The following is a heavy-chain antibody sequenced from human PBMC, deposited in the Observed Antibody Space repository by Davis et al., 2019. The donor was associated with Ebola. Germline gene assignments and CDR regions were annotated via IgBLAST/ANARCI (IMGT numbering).Heavy chain of an antibody. CDR3: ARGPHPKYQLLYAFDI. CDR2: INAGNGNT. CDR1: GGTFSSYA. D-gene: IGHD2-2*01. Sequence: ASVKVSCKASGGTFSSYAMHWVRQAPGQRLEWMGWINAGNGNTKYSQKFQGRVTITRDTSASTAYMELSSLRSEDTAVYYCARGPHPKYQLLYAFDIWGQGTMVTVSS. J-gene: IGHJ3*02. V-gene: IGHV1-3*01.